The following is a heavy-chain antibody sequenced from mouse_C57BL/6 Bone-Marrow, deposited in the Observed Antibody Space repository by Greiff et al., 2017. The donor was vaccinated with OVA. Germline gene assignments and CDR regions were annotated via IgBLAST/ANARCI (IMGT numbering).Heavy chain of an antibody. CDR2: IDPSGSDT. V-gene: IGHV1-52*01. J-gene: IGHJ1*03. Sequence: VQLQQSGAELVRPGSSVKLSCKASGYTFTSYWMHWVKQRPIQGLEWIGNIDPSGSDTHYNEKFKDKATLTVDKSSSTAYMQLSSLTSEDSAVLDYARAWGGRRWYFDDWGTGTTVTVSS. CDR3: ARAWGGRRWYFDD. D-gene: IGHD1-1*01. CDR1: GYTFTSYW.